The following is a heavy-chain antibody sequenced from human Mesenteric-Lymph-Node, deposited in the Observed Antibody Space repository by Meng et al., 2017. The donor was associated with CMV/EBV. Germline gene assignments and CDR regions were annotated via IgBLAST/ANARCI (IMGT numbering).Heavy chain of an antibody. J-gene: IGHJ4*02. CDR1: GYTFIDYY. CDR2: INPTTGGA. V-gene: IGHV1-2*02. Sequence: ASAMVSCKAVGYTFIDYYLLWVRQAPGQGLEWVGWINPTTGGANFAQMCKGRVTLTRDTSIGTAFMGLSRLTSDDTAVYFCETFDNWGQGTQVTVSS. CDR3: ETFDN.